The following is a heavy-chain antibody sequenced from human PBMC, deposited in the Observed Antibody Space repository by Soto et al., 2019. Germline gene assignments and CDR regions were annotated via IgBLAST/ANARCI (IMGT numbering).Heavy chain of an antibody. Sequence: HPGGSLRLSCAASGFTFSSYAMHWVRQAPGKGLEWVAVISYDGSNKYYADSVKGRFTISRDNSKNTLYLQMNSLRAEDTAVYYCARVKYEYYFDYWGQGTLVTVSS. CDR1: GFTFSSYA. D-gene: IGHD2-2*01. CDR3: ARVKYEYYFDY. J-gene: IGHJ4*02. V-gene: IGHV3-30-3*01. CDR2: ISYDGSNK.